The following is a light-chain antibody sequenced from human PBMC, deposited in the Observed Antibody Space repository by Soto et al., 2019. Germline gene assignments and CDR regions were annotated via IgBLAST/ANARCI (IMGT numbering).Light chain of an antibody. CDR1: SSDVGGYKY. V-gene: IGLV2-8*01. CDR3: SSYGGTNNLL. Sequence: QSVLTQPPSASGSPGQSVTISCTGTSSDVGGYKYVSWYQQHSGKAPKLMIFEVHKRPSGVPDRFSGSKSGNTASLTVSGLQAEDEADYYCSSYGGTNNLLFGGGTKLTVL. CDR2: EVH. J-gene: IGLJ2*01.